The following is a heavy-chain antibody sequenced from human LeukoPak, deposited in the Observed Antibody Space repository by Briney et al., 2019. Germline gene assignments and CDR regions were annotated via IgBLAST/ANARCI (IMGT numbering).Heavy chain of an antibody. CDR2: MYYRGNT. CDR1: GGSLSSYY. D-gene: IGHD6-13*01. V-gene: IGHV4-59*01. CDR3: ATGVHGIAAAGDYYFDY. J-gene: IGHJ4*02. Sequence: SETLSLTCTVPGGSLSSYYWSWIRQPPGKGLEGIGYMYYRGNTNYHHSLTSRVTISIDTPNNQFSLKLSSVTAADTAVYYCATGVHGIAAAGDYYFDYWGQGTLVTVSS.